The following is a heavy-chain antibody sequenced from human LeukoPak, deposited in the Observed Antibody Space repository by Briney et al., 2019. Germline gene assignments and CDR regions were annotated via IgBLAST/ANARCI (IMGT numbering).Heavy chain of an antibody. D-gene: IGHD2-21*02. Sequence: GGSLRLSCVASGYTFSDYYMNWVRQAPAKGLEWVSSVNGGGSSTYYADSVKGRFTISRDNSRNTLYLQMNSLRVEDTAVYAKGPVVTLDSWGQGTLVSVSS. V-gene: IGHV3-23*01. J-gene: IGHJ4*02. CDR3: GPVVTLDS. CDR1: GYTFSDYY. CDR2: VNGGGSST.